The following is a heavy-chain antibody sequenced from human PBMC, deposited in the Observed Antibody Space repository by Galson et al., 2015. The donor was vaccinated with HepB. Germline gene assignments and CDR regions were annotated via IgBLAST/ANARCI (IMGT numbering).Heavy chain of an antibody. V-gene: IGHV3-15*01. CDR1: GFTFSNAW. CDR3: TTGPWGYKNEYYYFDY. J-gene: IGHJ4*02. D-gene: IGHD5-24*01. Sequence: SLRLSCAASGFTFSNAWMSWVRQAPGKGLEWVGRIKSKTDGGTTDYAAPVKGRFTISRDDSKNTLYLQMNSLKTEDTAVYYCTTGPWGYKNEYYYFDYWGQGTLVTVSS. CDR2: IKSKTDGGTT.